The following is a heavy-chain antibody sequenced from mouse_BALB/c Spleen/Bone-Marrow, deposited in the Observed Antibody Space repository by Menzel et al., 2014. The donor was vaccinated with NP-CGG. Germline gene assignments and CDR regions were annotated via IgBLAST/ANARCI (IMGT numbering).Heavy chain of an antibody. CDR1: GYTFTNYW. CDR3: ARGHYFDY. CDR2: IYPGGGYT. J-gene: IGHJ2*01. D-gene: IGHD3-3*01. V-gene: IGHV1-63*02. Sequence: QVQLQQSGAELVRPGTSVKMSCKAAGYTFTNYWIGWVKQRPGHGLEWIGDIYPGGGYTNHKEKSKGKATLTADTSSITANMQLGSLASEDSSIYNCARGHYFDYWGQGTTLTVSS.